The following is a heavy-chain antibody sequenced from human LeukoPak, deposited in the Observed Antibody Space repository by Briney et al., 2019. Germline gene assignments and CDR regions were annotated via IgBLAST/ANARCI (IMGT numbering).Heavy chain of an antibody. D-gene: IGHD3-22*01. CDR2: IYYSGST. V-gene: IGHV4-59*01. Sequence: SETLSLTCTVSGGSISSYYWSWIRQPPGKGLEWIGYIYYSGSTNYNPSLKSRVTISVDTSKNQFSLKLSSVTAADTAVYYCASLTYYYDSSGGDEEYFQRWGQGTLVTVSS. CDR3: ASLTYYYDSSGGDEEYFQR. CDR1: GGSISSYY. J-gene: IGHJ1*01.